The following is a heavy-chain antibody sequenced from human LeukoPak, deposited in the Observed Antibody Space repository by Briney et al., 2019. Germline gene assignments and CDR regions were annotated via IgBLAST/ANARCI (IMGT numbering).Heavy chain of an antibody. Sequence: GGYLRLSCAASGFTFSSYAMSWVRQAPGKGLEWVSAISGSGGSTYYADSVKGRFTISRDNSKNTLYLQMNSLRAEDTAVYYCAKRIWGFSSSWNYDYWGQGTLVTVSS. V-gene: IGHV3-23*01. CDR2: ISGSGGST. D-gene: IGHD6-13*01. CDR3: AKRIWGFSSSWNYDY. CDR1: GFTFSSYA. J-gene: IGHJ4*02.